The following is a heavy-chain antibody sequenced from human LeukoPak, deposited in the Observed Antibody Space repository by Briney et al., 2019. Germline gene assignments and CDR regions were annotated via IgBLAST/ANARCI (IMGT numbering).Heavy chain of an antibody. J-gene: IGHJ4*02. V-gene: IGHV3-23*01. CDR2: MIISGGST. CDR3: ARDSPYGTAGY. CDR1: GFTFSSYA. D-gene: IGHD2-8*02. Sequence: PGGSLRLSCAASGFTFSSYAMTWVRQVPGKGLEWVSSMIISGGSTYYADSVKGRFTISRDNTKNSLYLQMNSLRAEDTAVYYCARDSPYGTAGYWGQGTLVTVSS.